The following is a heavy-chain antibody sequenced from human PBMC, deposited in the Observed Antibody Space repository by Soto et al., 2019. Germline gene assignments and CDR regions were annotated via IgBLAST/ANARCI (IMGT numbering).Heavy chain of an antibody. CDR2: IYSSGGT. J-gene: IGHJ4*02. D-gene: IGHD5-18*01. CDR1: VFTVSINY. Sequence: WGSLLVSCAASVFTVSINYMSWVRQAPGKGLQWVSVIYSSGGTYYEDSVKGRFTISRDNPKNTLYLQMNSLRVEDTAVYYCARENSYPYFDFWGQGTKVTVSS. CDR3: ARENSYPYFDF. V-gene: IGHV3-53*01.